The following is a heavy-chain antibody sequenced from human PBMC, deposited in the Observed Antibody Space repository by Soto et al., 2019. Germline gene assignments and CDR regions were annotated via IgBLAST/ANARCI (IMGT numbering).Heavy chain of an antibody. D-gene: IGHD3-10*01. CDR2: INHSGST. CDR3: ARSMVRGVTVSYYYYYYMDV. V-gene: IGHV4-34*01. CDR1: GGSFSGYY. Sequence: SETLSLTCAVYGGSFSGYYWSWIRQPPGKGLEWIGEINHSGSTNYNPSLKSRVTISVDTSKNQFSLKLSSVTAADTAVYYCARSMVRGVTVSYYYYYYMDVWGKGTTVTVSS. J-gene: IGHJ6*03.